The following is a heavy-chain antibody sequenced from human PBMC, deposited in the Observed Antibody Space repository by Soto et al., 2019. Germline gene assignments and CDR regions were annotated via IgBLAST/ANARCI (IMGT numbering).Heavy chain of an antibody. CDR2: IYYSGST. CDR3: ARYKYSSSSPTVAGGEIDYGMDV. V-gene: IGHV4-31*03. J-gene: IGHJ6*02. Sequence: QVQLQESGPGLVKPSQTLSLTCTVSGGSISSGGYYWSWIRQHPGKGLEWIGYIYYSGSTYYNPSHQTRVTISVDTSKNQFSLKLSSVTAADTAVYYCARYKYSSSSPTVAGGEIDYGMDVWGQGTTVTVSS. D-gene: IGHD6-6*01. CDR1: GGSISSGGYY.